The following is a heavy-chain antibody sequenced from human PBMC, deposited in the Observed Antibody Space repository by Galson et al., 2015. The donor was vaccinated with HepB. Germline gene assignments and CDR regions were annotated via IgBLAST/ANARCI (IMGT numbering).Heavy chain of an antibody. V-gene: IGHV3-33*01. CDR1: GFIFSSCA. Sequence: SLRLSCAASGFIFSSCAMHWVRQAPGKGLEWVAVIWYDGSNKHYADSARGRFTISRDNSRNTLYLQMNNLRAEDTAVYYCVREKGEGGGDCLDYWGQGTLVTVSS. J-gene: IGHJ4*02. D-gene: IGHD2-21*02. CDR3: VREKGEGGGDCLDY. CDR2: IWYDGSNK.